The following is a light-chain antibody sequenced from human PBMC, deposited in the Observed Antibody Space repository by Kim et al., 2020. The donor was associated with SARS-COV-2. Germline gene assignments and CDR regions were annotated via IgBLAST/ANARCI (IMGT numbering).Light chain of an antibody. V-gene: IGKV3-20*01. Sequence: LLPGERATLSCRASQSVTSNYFAWYQQKPGQAPRLLIYGASTRAIAIPDRFSGSGSGTDFTLTISGLEPEDFAVYYCQQYGSSPGTFGQGTKLEI. CDR2: GAS. CDR3: QQYGSSPGT. CDR1: QSVTSNY. J-gene: IGKJ2*01.